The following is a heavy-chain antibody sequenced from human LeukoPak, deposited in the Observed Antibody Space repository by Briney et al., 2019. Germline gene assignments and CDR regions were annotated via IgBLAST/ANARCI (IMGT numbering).Heavy chain of an antibody. J-gene: IGHJ6*03. CDR1: GFTFSSYS. CDR2: ISSSSSYI. CDR3: ARDHEYSSGWSYYYYYYMDV. Sequence: GGSLRLSCAASGFTFSSYSMNWVRQAPGKGLEWVSSISSSSSYIYYADSVKGRFTISRDNAKNSLYLQMNSLRAEDTAVYYCARDHEYSSGWSYYYYYYMDVWGKGTTVTVSS. D-gene: IGHD6-19*01. V-gene: IGHV3-21*01.